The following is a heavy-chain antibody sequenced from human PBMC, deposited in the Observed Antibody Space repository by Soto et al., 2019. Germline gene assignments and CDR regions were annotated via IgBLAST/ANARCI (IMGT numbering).Heavy chain of an antibody. CDR1: GGSISGSYYY. Sequence: SETLSLTCAVSGGSISGSYYYWGWLRQSPGKGPEWIGSVFYTGFTSYNPSLESRVSVSVDTSKNQFSLKVSGVSAADTAVYYCASEYYYGSGSYWRGYFDYWGQGTLVTVSS. CDR2: VFYTGFT. V-gene: IGHV4-39*01. CDR3: ASEYYYGSGSYWRGYFDY. D-gene: IGHD3-10*01. J-gene: IGHJ4*02.